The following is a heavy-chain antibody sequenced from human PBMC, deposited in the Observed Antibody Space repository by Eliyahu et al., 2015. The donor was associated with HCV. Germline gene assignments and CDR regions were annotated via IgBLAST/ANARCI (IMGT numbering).Heavy chain of an antibody. CDR1: GYIFVNYG. Sequence: QVQLVQSGVEVKKPGASVKVSCKASGYIFVNYGISWVRQAPGQGLEWMGWINTYNGNTNYAQKFQGRVTMTTDTSTNTAYMELRSLRSDDTAVYYCAKDRPEVATRGLPDHWGQGTPVTVSS. D-gene: IGHD5-12*01. CDR2: INTYNGNT. CDR3: AKDRPEVATRGLPDH. J-gene: IGHJ5*02. V-gene: IGHV1-18*04.